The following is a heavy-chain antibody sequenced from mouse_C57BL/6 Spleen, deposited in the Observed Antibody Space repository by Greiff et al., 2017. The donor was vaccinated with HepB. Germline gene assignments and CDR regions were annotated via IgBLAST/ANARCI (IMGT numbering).Heavy chain of an antibody. Sequence: QVQLKQPGAELVKPGASVKMSCKASGYTFTSYWITWVKQRPGQGLEWIGDIYPGSGSTNYNEKFKSKAKLTVDTSSSTAYMQLSSLTSEDSAVYYCAREGGWRGYCGQGTTLTVSS. CDR3: AREGGWRGY. V-gene: IGHV1-55*01. D-gene: IGHD2-3*01. CDR1: GYTFTSYW. J-gene: IGHJ2*01. CDR2: IYPGSGST.